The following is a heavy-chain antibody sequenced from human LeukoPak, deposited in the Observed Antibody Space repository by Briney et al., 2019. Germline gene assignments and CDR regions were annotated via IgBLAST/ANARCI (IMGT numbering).Heavy chain of an antibody. CDR1: GFTFSSYA. D-gene: IGHD3-22*01. CDR2: ISYDGSNK. Sequence: PGRSLRLSCAASGFTFSSYAMHWVRQAPGKGLEWVAVISYDGSNKYYADSVKGRFTISRDNSKNTLYLQMNSLRAEDTAVYYCARAPYYYDSSGYYYAIDYWGQGTLVTVSS. CDR3: ARAPYYYDSSGYYYAIDY. J-gene: IGHJ4*02. V-gene: IGHV3-30-3*01.